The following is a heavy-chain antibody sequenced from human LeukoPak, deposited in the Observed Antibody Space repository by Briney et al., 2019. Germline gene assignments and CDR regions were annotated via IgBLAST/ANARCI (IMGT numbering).Heavy chain of an antibody. D-gene: IGHD3-10*01. J-gene: IGHJ6*03. CDR2: IDWNGGST. CDR1: GFTFRIYG. Sequence: GGSLRLSCAASGFTFRIYGMSWVRQAPGKGLEWVSGIDWNGGSTGYADSVKGRFTISRDNSKNTLYLQMNSLRADDTAVYYCARSLRVRGVPDYMDVWGKGTTVTISS. V-gene: IGHV3-20*04. CDR3: ARSLRVRGVPDYMDV.